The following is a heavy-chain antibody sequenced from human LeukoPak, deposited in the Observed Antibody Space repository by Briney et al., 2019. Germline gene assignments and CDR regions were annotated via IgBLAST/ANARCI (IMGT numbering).Heavy chain of an antibody. V-gene: IGHV4-34*01. Sequence: SETLSLTCAVYGGSFSGYYWSWIRQPPGKGLEWIGEINHSGSTNYNPSLKSRVTISVDTSKNQFSLKLSSATAADTAVYYCARRVFDFWSGYNNWFDPWGQGTLVTVSS. J-gene: IGHJ5*02. CDR1: GGSFSGYY. CDR2: INHSGST. CDR3: ARRVFDFWSGYNNWFDP. D-gene: IGHD3-3*01.